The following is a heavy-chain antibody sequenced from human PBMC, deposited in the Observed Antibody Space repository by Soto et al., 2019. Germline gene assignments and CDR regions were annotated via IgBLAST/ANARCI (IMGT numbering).Heavy chain of an antibody. CDR1: GFTFSSYA. CDR2: ISYDGSNK. CDR3: GRGAGLVRGGLDY. J-gene: IGHJ4*02. D-gene: IGHD6-19*01. Sequence: QVQLVESGGGVVQPGRSLRLSCAASGFTFSSYAMHWVRQAPGKGLEWVAVISYDGSNKYYADSVKGRFTISRDNSKTTRYLQVTSLRDEDTAVYYGGRGAGLVRGGLDYWGQGTLVTVSS. V-gene: IGHV3-30-3*01.